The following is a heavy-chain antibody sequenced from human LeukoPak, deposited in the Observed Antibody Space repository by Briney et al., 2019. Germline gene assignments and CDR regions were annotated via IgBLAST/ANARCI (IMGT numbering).Heavy chain of an antibody. V-gene: IGHV3-23*01. Sequence: GGSLRLSCVASGFTFSNYAMSWVRQAPGMGLEWVSALSGSGTKTYYADSVKGRFTISRDNSKNTLYLQMNSLRAEDTAVYYCAEPEGGYYDIRPDWGQGTLVTVSS. CDR3: AEPEGGYYDIRPD. D-gene: IGHD3-22*01. J-gene: IGHJ4*02. CDR2: LSGSGTKT. CDR1: GFTFSNYA.